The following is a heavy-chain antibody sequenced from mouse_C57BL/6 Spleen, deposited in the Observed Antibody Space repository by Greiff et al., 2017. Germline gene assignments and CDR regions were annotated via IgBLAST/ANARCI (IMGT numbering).Heavy chain of an antibody. Sequence: QVQLKQSGTELVKPGASVQISCKASGYAFSSYWMNWVKQRPGKGLVWIGQIYPGDGDTNYNGKFKGKATLTADKSSSTAYLQLSSLTSEDSAVYFCARGNNWYFEVWGTGTTVTGSS. V-gene: IGHV1-80*01. CDR2: IYPGDGDT. J-gene: IGHJ1*03. CDR3: ARGNNWYFEV. D-gene: IGHD2-1*01. CDR1: GYAFSSYW.